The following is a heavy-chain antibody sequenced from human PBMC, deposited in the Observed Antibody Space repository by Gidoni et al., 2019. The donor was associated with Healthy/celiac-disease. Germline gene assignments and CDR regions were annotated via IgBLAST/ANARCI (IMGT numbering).Heavy chain of an antibody. D-gene: IGHD4-17*01. CDR1: GFTFSIAW. J-gene: IGHJ4*02. V-gene: IGHV3-15*01. CDR3: TTVPPTVTTRRGLVYYFDY. Sequence: EVQLVESGGGLVKPGGSLRLSCAASGFTFSIAWMSWVRQAPGKGLEWVGRIKSKTDGGTTDYAAPVKGRFTISRDDSKNTLYLQMNSLKTEDTAVYYCTTVPPTVTTRRGLVYYFDYWGQGTLVTVSS. CDR2: IKSKTDGGTT.